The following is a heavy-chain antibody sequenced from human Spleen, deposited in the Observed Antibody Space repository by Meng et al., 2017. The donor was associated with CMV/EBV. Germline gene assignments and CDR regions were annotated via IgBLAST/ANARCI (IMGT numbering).Heavy chain of an antibody. D-gene: IGHD2-2*01. J-gene: IGHJ5*02. V-gene: IGHV4-34*01. CDR1: SFSGYY. Sequence: SFSGYYWSWIRQPPGKGLEWIGEINHSGSTNYNPSLKSRVTISVDTSKNQFSLKLSSVTAADTAVYYCARGYCSSTSCQGNNWFDPWGQGTLVTVSS. CDR3: ARGYCSSTSCQGNNWFDP. CDR2: INHSGST.